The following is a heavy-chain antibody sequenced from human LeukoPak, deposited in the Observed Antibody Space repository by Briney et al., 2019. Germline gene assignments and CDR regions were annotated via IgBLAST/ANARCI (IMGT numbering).Heavy chain of an antibody. Sequence: PGRSLRLSCAASGFTFSSYGMHWVRQAPGKGLEWVAVISYDGSNKYYADSVKGRFTISRDNSKNTLYLQMSSLRAEDTAVYYCAKERVGAPDYWGQGTLVTVSS. V-gene: IGHV3-30*18. CDR3: AKERVGAPDY. J-gene: IGHJ4*02. D-gene: IGHD1-26*01. CDR1: GFTFSSYG. CDR2: ISYDGSNK.